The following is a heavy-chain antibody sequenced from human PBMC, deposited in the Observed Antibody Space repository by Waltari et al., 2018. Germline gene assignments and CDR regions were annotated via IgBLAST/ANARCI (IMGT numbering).Heavy chain of an antibody. D-gene: IGHD3-22*01. CDR3: ARGRSSGYYGDDAFDI. CDR2: IYYSGRT. V-gene: IGHV4-31*03. CDR1: GGSISSGGYS. Sequence: QVPLQETGPGLVQPSQPLSLTCTVSGGSISSGGYSWSWLRQTPGKGLEWIGYIYYSGRTYYNPSLKSRVTISVDTSKNQFSLKLSSVTAADTAVYYCARGRSSGYYGDDAFDIWGQGTMVTVSS. J-gene: IGHJ3*02.